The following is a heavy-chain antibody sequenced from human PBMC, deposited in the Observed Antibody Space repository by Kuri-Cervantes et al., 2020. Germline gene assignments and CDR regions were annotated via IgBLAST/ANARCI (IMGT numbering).Heavy chain of an antibody. V-gene: IGHV4-30-4*01. CDR2: IFYSGTT. J-gene: IGHJ4*02. D-gene: IGHD2-8*02. CDR1: GGSISSGDFY. CDR3: ARGSEGGGVGSD. Sequence: TLSLTCTVSGGSISSGDFYWSWIRQPPGKGLEWIGYIFYSGTTYYNPSLKSRVTISVDTSKNQFSLKLSSVTAADTAVYYCARGSEGGGVGSDWGQGTLVTVSS.